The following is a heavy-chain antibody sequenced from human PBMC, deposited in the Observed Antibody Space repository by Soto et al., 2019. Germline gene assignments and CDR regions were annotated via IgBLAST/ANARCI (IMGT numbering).Heavy chain of an antibody. V-gene: IGHV4-31*03. J-gene: IGHJ4*02. D-gene: IGHD3-10*01. Sequence: SETLSLTCTVSGGSISSGGYYWSWIRQHPGKGLEWIGYIYYSGSTYYNPSLKSRVTISVDTSKNQFSLKLSSVTAADTAVYYCARYKNYYGSGSPSYSDYWGEGTLVTVSS. CDR1: GGSISSGGYY. CDR3: ARYKNYYGSGSPSYSDY. CDR2: IYYSGST.